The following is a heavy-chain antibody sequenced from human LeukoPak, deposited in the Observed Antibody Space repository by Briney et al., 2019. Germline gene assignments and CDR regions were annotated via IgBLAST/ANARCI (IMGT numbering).Heavy chain of an antibody. CDR2: IYYSGST. J-gene: IGHJ4*02. CDR3: ARHNLEWLLYVDY. CDR1: GGSISSSSYY. V-gene: IGHV4-39*01. Sequence: SETLSLTCTVSGGSISSSSYYWGWIRQPPGKGLEWIGSIYYSGSTYYNPSLKSRVTISVDTSKNQFSLKLSSVTAADTAVYYCARHNLEWLLYVDYWGQGTLVTVSS. D-gene: IGHD3-3*01.